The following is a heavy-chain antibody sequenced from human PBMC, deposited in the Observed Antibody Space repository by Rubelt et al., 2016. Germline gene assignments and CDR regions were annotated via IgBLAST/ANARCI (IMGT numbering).Heavy chain of an antibody. CDR1: GYSFTSYW. CDR3: ARHAGDGGNSEDWFDP. D-gene: IGHD4-23*01. Sequence: EVQLVQSGAEVKKPGESLRIYCKGSGYSFTSYWISWVRQMPGKGLEWMGRIDPSDYDTNYSPSFQGHVTISADKSISTAYLQWSSLKASDTAMYYCARHAGDGGNSEDWFDPWGQGTLVTVSS. CDR2: IDPSDYDT. V-gene: IGHV5-10-1*01. J-gene: IGHJ5*02.